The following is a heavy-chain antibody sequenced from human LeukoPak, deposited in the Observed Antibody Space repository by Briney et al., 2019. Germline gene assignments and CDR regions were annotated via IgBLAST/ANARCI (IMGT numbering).Heavy chain of an antibody. Sequence: GESLKISCQGSGYSFTNYWIACVRQVPGTGLECMDIIDPGHSDTRYSPSFQGLVTISADTSISATYLQWGSLNASDTAMYYCARRKISKEFDYWGHGTLVTVSS. D-gene: IGHD2/OR15-2a*01. J-gene: IGHJ4*01. CDR2: IDPGHSDT. CDR1: GYSFTNYW. V-gene: IGHV5-51*01. CDR3: ARRKISKEFDY.